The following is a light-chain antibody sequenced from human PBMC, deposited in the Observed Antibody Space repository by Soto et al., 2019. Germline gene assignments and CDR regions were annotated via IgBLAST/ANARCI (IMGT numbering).Light chain of an antibody. Sequence: DVVMPQSPLSLPVTLGQSASISCRSSQSLVDSDGYTYLSWCQQRPGQSPRRLIYEVSNRDSGVTDRFSGSGSGTDGTLQISRVAAEDIAVYYCMQGSHWPPTFGPGTKVGV. CDR2: EVS. V-gene: IGKV2-30*01. CDR3: MQGSHWPPT. J-gene: IGKJ3*01. CDR1: QSLVDSDGYTY.